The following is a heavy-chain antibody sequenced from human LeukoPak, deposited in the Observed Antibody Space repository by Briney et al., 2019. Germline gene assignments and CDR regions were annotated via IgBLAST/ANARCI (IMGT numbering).Heavy chain of an antibody. CDR2: ISSSSSYI. CDR3: ARGGYSYLNWFDP. D-gene: IGHD5-18*01. Sequence: GGSLRLSCAVSGFTFSSYSMNWVRQAPGKGLEWVSSISSSSSYIYYADSVKGRFTISRDNAKNSLYLQMNSLRAEDTAVYYCARGGYSYLNWFDPWGQGTLVTVSS. J-gene: IGHJ5*02. V-gene: IGHV3-21*01. CDR1: GFTFSSYS.